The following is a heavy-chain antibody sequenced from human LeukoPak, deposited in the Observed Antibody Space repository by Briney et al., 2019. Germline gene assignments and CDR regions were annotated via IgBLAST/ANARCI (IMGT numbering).Heavy chain of an antibody. V-gene: IGHV4-39*01. J-gene: IGHJ5*02. CDR1: GGSISSSSYY. D-gene: IGHD2-2*01. CDR3: ARLSGVVPAAQFDP. Sequence: SETLSLTCTVSGGSISSSSYYWGWIRQPPGKGLEWIGSIYYSGSTYYNPSLKSRVTISVDTSKNQFSLKLSSVTAADTAMYYCARLSGVVPAAQFDPWGQGTLVTVSS. CDR2: IYYSGST.